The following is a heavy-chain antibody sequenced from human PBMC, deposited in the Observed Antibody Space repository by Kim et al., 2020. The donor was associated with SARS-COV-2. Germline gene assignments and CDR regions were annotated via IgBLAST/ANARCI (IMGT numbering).Heavy chain of an antibody. CDR1: RGFISKSRYY. CDR3: ATFPGGYYSDSSGYYVDY. V-gene: IGHV4-39*02. Sequence: SETLSLTCSVSRGFISKSRYYWGWIRQPPGKGLEWIGSIYYGGNTYYKPSLKGRVSISIDTPRNHFSLKLSSVTAADTAVYYCATFPGGYYSDSSGYYVDYWGQGTLVTVSS. D-gene: IGHD3-22*01. CDR2: IYYGGNT. J-gene: IGHJ4*01.